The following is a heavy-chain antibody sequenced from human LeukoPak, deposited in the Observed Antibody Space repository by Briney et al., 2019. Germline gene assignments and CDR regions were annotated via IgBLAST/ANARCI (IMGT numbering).Heavy chain of an antibody. CDR1: GFTFSSYA. D-gene: IGHD4-17*01. CDR3: ARFATYGDYISGFDY. V-gene: IGHV3-23*01. CDR2: ISGNGRST. Sequence: GGSLRLSCAASGFTFSSYAMSWVRQAPGKGLEWVSTISGNGRSTYYADSVKGRFTISRDNSKNTLYLQMNTLRAEDTAVYYCARFATYGDYISGFDYWGQGTLVTVSS. J-gene: IGHJ4*02.